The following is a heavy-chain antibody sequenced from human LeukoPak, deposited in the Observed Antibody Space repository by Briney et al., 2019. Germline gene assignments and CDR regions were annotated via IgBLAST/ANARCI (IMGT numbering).Heavy chain of an antibody. J-gene: IGHJ4*02. V-gene: IGHV4-59*08. Sequence: KPSETLSLTCSVSDDSISSYYWSWFRQPPGKGLEYIGYIYYSGTTNYNPSLKSRVTTSVDTSRNQVSLRLTSVTAADTAVYYCARHRRSGGFDSPPRDWGQGSLVTVSS. D-gene: IGHD5-12*01. CDR1: DDSISSYY. CDR2: IYYSGTT. CDR3: ARHRRSGGFDSPPRD.